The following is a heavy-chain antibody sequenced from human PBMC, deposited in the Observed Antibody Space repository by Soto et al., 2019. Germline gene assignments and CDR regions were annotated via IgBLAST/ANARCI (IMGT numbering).Heavy chain of an antibody. V-gene: IGHV3-23*01. J-gene: IGHJ4*02. Sequence: EVQLLESGGGLVQPGGSLRLSCVASRFDFSSYEMSWVRQAAGKGLEWVSRVSLTGDRTNYAGSVKGRFTVSRNNFKNAMYQEMDRLRHDDTAIYYCARGGGYCTPTSCAIDSWGRGTPDTVSS. CDR1: RFDFSSYE. CDR2: VSLTGDRT. D-gene: IGHD2-8*01. CDR3: ARGGGYCTPTSCAIDS.